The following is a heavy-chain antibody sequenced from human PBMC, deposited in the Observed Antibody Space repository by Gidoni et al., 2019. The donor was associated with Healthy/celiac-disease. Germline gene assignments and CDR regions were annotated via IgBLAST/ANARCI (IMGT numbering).Heavy chain of an antibody. Sequence: QLQLQESGPGLVKPSETLSLTCTVSGGSISSSSYYWGWIRQPPGKWLEWIGSIYYSGSTYYNPSLKSRVTISVDTSKNQFSLKLSSVTAADTAVYYCATGGYSGYDWGWYFDLWGRGTLVTVSS. V-gene: IGHV4-39*01. CDR3: ATGGYSGYDWGWYFDL. D-gene: IGHD5-12*01. J-gene: IGHJ2*01. CDR2: IYYSGST. CDR1: GGSISSSSYY.